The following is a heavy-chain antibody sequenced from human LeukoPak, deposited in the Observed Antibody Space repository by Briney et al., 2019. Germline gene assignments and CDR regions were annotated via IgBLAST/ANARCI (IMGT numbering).Heavy chain of an antibody. CDR3: AAGIAATAPFDY. Sequence: PGGSLRLSCAASGFTFSSYGMHWVRQAPGKGLEWVAFIRYDGSNKYYADSVKGRFTISRDNSKNTLYLQMNSLRAEDTAVYYCAAGIAATAPFDYWGQGTLVTVSS. V-gene: IGHV3-30*02. CDR1: GFTFSSYG. CDR2: IRYDGSNK. D-gene: IGHD6-13*01. J-gene: IGHJ4*02.